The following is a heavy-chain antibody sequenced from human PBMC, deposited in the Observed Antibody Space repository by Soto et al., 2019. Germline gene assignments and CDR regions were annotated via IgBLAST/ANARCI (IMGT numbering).Heavy chain of an antibody. D-gene: IGHD1-26*01. CDR1: GYTFTSYG. Sequence: ASVKVSCKASGYTFTSYGISWVRQAPGQGLEWMGWISAYNGNTNYAQELQGRVTMTTDTSTSTAYMEPRSLRSDDTAVYYCAREALLRLYYYYGMDVWGQGTTVTVSS. V-gene: IGHV1-18*01. J-gene: IGHJ6*02. CDR2: ISAYNGNT. CDR3: AREALLRLYYYYGMDV.